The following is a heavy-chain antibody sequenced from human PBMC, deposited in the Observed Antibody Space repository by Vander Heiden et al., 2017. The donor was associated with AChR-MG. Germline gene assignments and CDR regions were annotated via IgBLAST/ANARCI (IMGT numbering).Heavy chain of an antibody. CDR1: GYNFNNYW. CDR3: ARHRYCSGASGVKYYYDMDV. CDR2: ILPGDSDV. Sequence: EVQLVQPGAEVTKPGESLKIPCKGSGYNFNNYWIDWVRQLPGNGLEWMGIILPGDSDVRYSPSFQGQGTISVDKAINTAYLQWSSLKASDTAIYYCARHRYCSGASGVKYYYDMDVWGQGTTVTVSS. D-gene: IGHD2-15*01. V-gene: IGHV5-51*01. J-gene: IGHJ6*02.